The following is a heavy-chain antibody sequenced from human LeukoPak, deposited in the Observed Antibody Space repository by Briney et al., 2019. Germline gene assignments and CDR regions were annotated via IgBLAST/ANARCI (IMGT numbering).Heavy chain of an antibody. Sequence: SQTLSLTCTVSGGSISSGDYYWRWLRQPPGKGLEWIGYLYYSGSTFYNPSLKSRVTISGDTSKTQFSLKVSSVTAADTAVYYCARVRRITIFGVVITHFDYWGQGTLVTVSS. CDR1: GGSISSGDYY. CDR2: LYYSGST. CDR3: ARVRRITIFGVVITHFDY. D-gene: IGHD3-3*01. V-gene: IGHV4-30-4*08. J-gene: IGHJ4*02.